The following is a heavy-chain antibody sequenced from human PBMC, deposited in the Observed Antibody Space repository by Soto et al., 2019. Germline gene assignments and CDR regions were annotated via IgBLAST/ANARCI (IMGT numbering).Heavy chain of an antibody. CDR2: IYYSGST. J-gene: IGHJ5*02. CDR1: GGSISSYY. D-gene: IGHD1-7*01. CDR3: ARGKNYNNSFDH. V-gene: IGHV4-59*08. Sequence: PSETLSLTCTVSGGSISSYYWSWIRQPPGKGLEWIGYIYYSGSTNYNPSLKSRVTISVDTSRNQFSLKLSSVTAADTAVYYCARGKNYNNSFDHWGQGTLVTVSS.